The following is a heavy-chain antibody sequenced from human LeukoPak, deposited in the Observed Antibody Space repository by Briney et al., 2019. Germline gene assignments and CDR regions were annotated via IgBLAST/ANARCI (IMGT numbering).Heavy chain of an antibody. CDR1: GFTFSSYS. CDR2: ISSSSSYI. D-gene: IGHD5-18*01. V-gene: IGHV3-21*01. CDR3: ARDSGYSYGKPLDY. J-gene: IGHJ4*02. Sequence: EGSLRLSCAASGFTFSSYSMNWVRQAPGKGLEWVSSISSSSSYIYYADSVKGRFTISRDNAKNSLYLQMNSLRAEDTAVYYCARDSGYSYGKPLDYWGQGTLVTVSS.